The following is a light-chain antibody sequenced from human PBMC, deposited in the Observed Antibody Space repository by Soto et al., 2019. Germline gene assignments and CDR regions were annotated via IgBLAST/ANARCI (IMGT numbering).Light chain of an antibody. V-gene: IGKV3-11*01. CDR3: HQRSNWPLT. Sequence: IVITQSPATLSLSPRERATLSCRASQCVNTYLAWYQQKTGQAPRLLIYDASSRATDIPARFSGSGSGTDFTLTISSLEPEDFATYYCHQRSNWPLTFGGGTKVDIK. CDR2: DAS. J-gene: IGKJ4*01. CDR1: QCVNTY.